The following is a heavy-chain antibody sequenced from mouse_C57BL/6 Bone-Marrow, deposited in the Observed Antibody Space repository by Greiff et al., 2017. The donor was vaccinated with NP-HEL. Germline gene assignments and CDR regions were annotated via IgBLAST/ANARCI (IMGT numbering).Heavy chain of an antibody. V-gene: IGHV2-2*01. D-gene: IGHD1-2*01. CDR2: IWSGGST. Sequence: QVQLQQSGPGLVQPSQSLSITCTVSGFSLTSYGVHWVRQSPGKGLEWLGVIWSGGSTDYNAAFISRLSISKDNSKSQVFFKMNSLQADDTAIYYCARIHYYGVGAMDYWGQGTSVTVSS. CDR1: GFSLTSYG. J-gene: IGHJ4*01. CDR3: ARIHYYGVGAMDY.